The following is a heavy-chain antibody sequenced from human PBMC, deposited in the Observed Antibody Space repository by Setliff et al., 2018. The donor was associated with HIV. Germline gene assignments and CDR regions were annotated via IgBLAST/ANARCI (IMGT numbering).Heavy chain of an antibody. J-gene: IGHJ4*02. D-gene: IGHD6-13*01. CDR1: GYTFSDYD. Sequence: ASVKVSCKAFGYTFSDYDVAWVRQAPGQGLEWMGWISGYSGHTSYAQKIQGRVTMTTDTSTSTAYMELRSLRSDDTAVYFCAREHSTTWPYFDFWGQGTLVTVSS. CDR3: AREHSTTWPYFDF. CDR2: ISGYSGHT. V-gene: IGHV1-18*01.